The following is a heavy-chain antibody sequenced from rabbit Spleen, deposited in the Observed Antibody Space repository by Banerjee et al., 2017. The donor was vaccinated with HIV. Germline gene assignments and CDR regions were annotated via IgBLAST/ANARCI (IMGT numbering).Heavy chain of an antibody. D-gene: IGHD1-1*01. CDR3: ARDTSSSFSSYGMDL. V-gene: IGHV1S45*01. CDR1: GFSLSSSYW. Sequence: QEQLEESGGNLVKPEGSLTLNCTASGFSLSSSYWICWVRQAPGKGLEWVACIAGSSSGFTYSAPWAKGRFTCSKTSSTTVTLQMTSLTVADTATYFCARDTSSSFSSYGMDLWGPGTLVTVS. CDR2: IAGSSSGFT. J-gene: IGHJ6*01.